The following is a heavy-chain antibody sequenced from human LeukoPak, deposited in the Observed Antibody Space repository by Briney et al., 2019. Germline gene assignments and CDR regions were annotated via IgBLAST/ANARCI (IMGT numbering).Heavy chain of an antibody. D-gene: IGHD6-19*01. Sequence: ASVKVSCKASGYTFTGYYMHWVRQAPGQGLEWMGWINPNSGGTKYAQKFQGRVTMTRDTSISTAYMELTRLRSDDTAVYYCAREPFSGGWDYWGQGTLVTVSS. J-gene: IGHJ4*02. CDR2: INPNSGGT. CDR1: GYTFTGYY. CDR3: AREPFSGGWDY. V-gene: IGHV1-2*02.